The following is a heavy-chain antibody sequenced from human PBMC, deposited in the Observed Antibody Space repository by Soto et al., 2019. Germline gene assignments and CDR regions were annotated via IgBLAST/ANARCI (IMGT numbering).Heavy chain of an antibody. V-gene: IGHV1-46*01. CDR1: GYTFASFV. Sequence: GASVKVSCKASGYTFASFVIHWVRQAPGQRLEWMGIINPSGGSTNYAQKFQGRVTMTRDTSTSTVYMELSSLRSEDTAVYYCARDYGSGSPLYFDYWGQGTLVTVSS. J-gene: IGHJ4*02. CDR3: ARDYGSGSPLYFDY. D-gene: IGHD3-10*01. CDR2: INPSGGST.